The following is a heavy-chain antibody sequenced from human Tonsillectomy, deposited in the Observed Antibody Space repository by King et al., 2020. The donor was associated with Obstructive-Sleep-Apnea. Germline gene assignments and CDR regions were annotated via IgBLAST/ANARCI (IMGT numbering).Heavy chain of an antibody. Sequence: VQLQESGPGLVKPSETLSLTCTVSGDSISSYYWSWIRPPPGKGLEWIGYIYYSGSTKYNPSPKSRVTISVDTSKNQFSLKLSSVTAAGTAVYYCARNTEHYYYYGMDVWGQGTTVTVSS. D-gene: IGHD1-26*01. CDR2: IYYSGST. J-gene: IGHJ6*02. CDR3: ARNTEHYYYYGMDV. V-gene: IGHV4-59*08. CDR1: GDSISSYY.